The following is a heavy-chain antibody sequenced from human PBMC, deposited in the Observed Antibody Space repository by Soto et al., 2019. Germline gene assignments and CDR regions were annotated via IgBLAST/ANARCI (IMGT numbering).Heavy chain of an antibody. V-gene: IGHV1-69*06. CDR2: IIPIFGTA. CDR1: GGTFSSYA. CDR3: ASERIAAPDYYYGMDV. D-gene: IGHD6-13*01. J-gene: IGHJ6*02. Sequence: QVQLVQSGAEVKKPGSSVKVSCKASGGTFSSYAISWVRQAPGQGLEWMGGIIPIFGTANYAQKFQGRVTITADKSTSTAYMELSSLRSEDTAVYYCASERIAAPDYYYGMDVWGQGHTVTVSS.